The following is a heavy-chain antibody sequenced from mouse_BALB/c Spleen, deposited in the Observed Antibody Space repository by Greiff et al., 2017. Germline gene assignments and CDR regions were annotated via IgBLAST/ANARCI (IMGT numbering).Heavy chain of an antibody. CDR1: GFTFSSYG. J-gene: IGHJ4*01. CDR3: ARHNGFMNAMDY. Sequence: EVQLVESGGDLVKPGGSLKLSCAASGFTFSSYGMSWVRQTPDKRLEWVATISSGGSYTYYPDSVKGRFTISRDNAKNTLYLQMSSLKSEDTAMYYCARHNGFMNAMDYWGQGTSVTVSS. CDR2: ISSGGSYT. V-gene: IGHV5-6*01. D-gene: IGHD1-1*01.